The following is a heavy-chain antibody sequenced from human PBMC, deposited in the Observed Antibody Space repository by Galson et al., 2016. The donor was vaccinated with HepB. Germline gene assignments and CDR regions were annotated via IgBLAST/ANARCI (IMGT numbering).Heavy chain of an antibody. D-gene: IGHD1-26*01. CDR2: ISSSSSYI. Sequence: SLRLSCAASGFTFSSYSMNWVRQAPGKGLEWVSSISSSSSYIYYAVSVKGRFTISRDNAKNSLYLQMNSLRAEDTAVYYCARGDIVGAIFDYWGQGTRVTVSS. V-gene: IGHV3-21*01. J-gene: IGHJ4*02. CDR1: GFTFSSYS. CDR3: ARGDIVGAIFDY.